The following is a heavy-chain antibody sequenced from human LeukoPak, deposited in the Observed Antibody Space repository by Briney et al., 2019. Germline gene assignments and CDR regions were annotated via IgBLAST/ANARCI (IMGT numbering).Heavy chain of an antibody. CDR2: IYYSGST. J-gene: IGHJ4*02. CDR3: ARDNGAAAGPQRYYFDY. V-gene: IGHV4-31*03. CDR1: GGSISSGGYY. Sequence: PSETPSLTCTVSGGSISSGGYYWSWIRQHPGKGLEWIGYIYYSGSTYYNPSLKSRVTISVDTSKNQFSLKLSSVTAADTAVYYCARDNGAAAGPQRYYFDYWGQGTLVTVSS. D-gene: IGHD6-13*01.